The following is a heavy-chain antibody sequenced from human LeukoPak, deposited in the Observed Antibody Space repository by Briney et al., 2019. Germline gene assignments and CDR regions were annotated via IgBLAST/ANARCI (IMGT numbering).Heavy chain of an antibody. CDR2: INSDGSST. CDR1: GFTFSSYW. D-gene: IGHD6-13*01. J-gene: IGHJ3*02. Sequence: GGSLRLSCAASGFTFSSYWMHWVRQAPGKGLVWVSRINSDGSSTSYADSVKGRFTISRDNAKNTLYLQMNSLRAEDTAVYYCARAVGIAADHDAFDIWGQGTMVTVSS. CDR3: ARAVGIAADHDAFDI. V-gene: IGHV3-74*01.